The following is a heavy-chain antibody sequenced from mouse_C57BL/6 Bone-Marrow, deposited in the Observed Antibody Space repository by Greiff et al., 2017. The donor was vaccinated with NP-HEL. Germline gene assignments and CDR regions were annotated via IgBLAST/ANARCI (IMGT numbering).Heavy chain of an antibody. V-gene: IGHV1-50*01. CDR3: ARHDGYPFAY. CDR2: IDPAGSYT. CDR1: GYTFTSYW. D-gene: IGHD2-3*01. J-gene: IGHJ3*01. Sequence: VQLQQPGAELVKPGASVKLSCKASGYTFTSYWMQWVNQTPGQGLEWIGEIDPAGSYTYYNHKFTGEATFTVDTSSSTAYMQHSSLTYEDSAVYYCARHDGYPFAYWGQGTLVTVSA.